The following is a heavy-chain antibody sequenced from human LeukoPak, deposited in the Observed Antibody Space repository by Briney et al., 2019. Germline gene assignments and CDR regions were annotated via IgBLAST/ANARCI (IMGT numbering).Heavy chain of an antibody. Sequence: GESLKISCKGSGYSFTSYWIGWVRQMPGKCLEWMGIIYPGDSDTRNSPSFQGQVTFSADKSISTAYLQWSSLNASDTAMYYCARPRVRYCSSTNGYGGAFDIWGQGTMVTVYS. J-gene: IGHJ3*02. CDR2: IYPGDSDT. D-gene: IGHD2-2*01. CDR3: ARPRVRYCSSTNGYGGAFDI. CDR1: GYSFTSYW. V-gene: IGHV5-51*01.